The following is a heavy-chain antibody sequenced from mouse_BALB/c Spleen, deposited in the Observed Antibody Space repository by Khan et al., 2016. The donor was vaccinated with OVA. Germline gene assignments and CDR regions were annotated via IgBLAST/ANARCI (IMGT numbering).Heavy chain of an antibody. CDR1: GYSITSDYA. D-gene: IGHD2-14*01. J-gene: IGHJ4*01. CDR3: ARSLYYSYGYALDC. CDR2: ISSTGST. Sequence: VQLQQSGPGLVKPSQSLSLTCTVTGYSITSDYAWNWIRQFPGNKLEWMGYISSTGSTSYNPSLKSRISITRDTSKHQFFLQLKSVTTEDTATYYCARSLYYSYGYALDCWGRGTSVTVSS. V-gene: IGHV3-2*02.